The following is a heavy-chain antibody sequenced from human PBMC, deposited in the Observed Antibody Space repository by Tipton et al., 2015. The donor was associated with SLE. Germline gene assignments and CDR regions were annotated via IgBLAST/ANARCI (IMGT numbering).Heavy chain of an antibody. Sequence: TLSLTCTVSGGSLRTYYWGWIRQPPGKGLEWIGIIYYSGSTYYNPSLKSRVTTSVDTSKNQFSLKLSSVTAADTAVYYCARWYYGSGSYAFDIWGQGTMVTVSS. CDR1: GGSLRTYY. V-gene: IGHV4-39*07. J-gene: IGHJ3*02. CDR3: ARWYYGSGSYAFDI. D-gene: IGHD3-10*01. CDR2: IYYSGST.